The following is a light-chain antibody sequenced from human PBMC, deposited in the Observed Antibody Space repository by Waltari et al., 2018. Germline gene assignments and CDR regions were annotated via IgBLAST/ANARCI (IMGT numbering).Light chain of an antibody. CDR2: DAS. J-gene: IGKJ4*01. Sequence: DIVLTQSPATLSLSPGERATLSCRASQSVSGSLAWYQQKPGQAPRLLIYDASNRATGIPARFSGSGSGTDFTLTISSLEPEDFAVYYCQQRGTWPLTFGGGTKVDI. V-gene: IGKV3-11*01. CDR1: QSVSGS. CDR3: QQRGTWPLT.